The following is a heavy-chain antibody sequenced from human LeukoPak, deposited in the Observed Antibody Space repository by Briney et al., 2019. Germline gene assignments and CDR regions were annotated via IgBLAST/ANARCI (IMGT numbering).Heavy chain of an antibody. CDR3: ASSIAARQDY. Sequence: PSETLSLTCAVSGYSISSGYYWGWIRQPPGKGLEWIGSIYHSGSTYYNPSLKSRVTISVDTSKNQFSLKLSSVTAADTAVYYCASSIAARQDYWGQGTLVTVSS. CDR2: IYHSGST. CDR1: GYSISSGYY. J-gene: IGHJ4*02. V-gene: IGHV4-38-2*01. D-gene: IGHD6-6*01.